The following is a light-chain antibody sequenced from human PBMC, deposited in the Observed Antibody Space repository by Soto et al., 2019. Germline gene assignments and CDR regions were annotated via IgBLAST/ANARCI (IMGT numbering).Light chain of an antibody. V-gene: IGLV2-8*01. Sequence: QSALTQPPSASGSPGQSVTISCTGTSTDVGGYNYVSWCQQHPGKAPKLMMFHVSQRPSGVPDRFSGSKFGNTASLTVSGLQAEDVADYYCASYGGNNNLLFGGGTNLTVL. CDR2: HVS. J-gene: IGLJ2*01. CDR3: ASYGGNNNLL. CDR1: STDVGGYNY.